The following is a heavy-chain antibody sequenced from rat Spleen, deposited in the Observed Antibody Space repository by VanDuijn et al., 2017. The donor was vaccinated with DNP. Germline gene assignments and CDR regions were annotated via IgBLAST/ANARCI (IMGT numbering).Heavy chain of an antibody. J-gene: IGHJ3*01. CDR3: AAGYSSTWFAY. D-gene: IGHD1-2*01. CDR1: GFTFSNYW. V-gene: IGHV5-31*01. CDR2: ITSSGGSI. Sequence: EVQLVESGGYLVQPGRSLKLSCVASGFTFSNYWMTWIRQVPGRGLEWVASITSSGGSIYYPDSVKGRFTISRDDAKNTLYLQMNSLRSEDTATYYFAAGYSSTWFAYWDQGTLVTVSS.